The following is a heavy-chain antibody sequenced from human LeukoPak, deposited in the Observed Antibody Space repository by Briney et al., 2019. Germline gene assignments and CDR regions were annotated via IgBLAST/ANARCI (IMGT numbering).Heavy chain of an antibody. CDR2: ISWNSGTI. CDR1: GFSIDDYA. D-gene: IGHD6-13*01. J-gene: IGHJ4*02. V-gene: IGHV3-9*01. CDR3: AKDLSGDSSSWYYFDS. Sequence: PGRSLRLSCAASGFSIDDYAMHWVRQAPGKGLEWVSGISWNSGTIAYADSVKGRFTISRDNAKNSLYLQMNNLRAEDTALYYCAKDLSGDSSSWYYFDSWGQGTLVTVSS.